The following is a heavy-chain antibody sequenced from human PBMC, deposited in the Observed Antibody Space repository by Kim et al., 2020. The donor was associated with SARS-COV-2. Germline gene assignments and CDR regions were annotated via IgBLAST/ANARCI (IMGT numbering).Heavy chain of an antibody. CDR2: IYYSGST. Sequence: SETLSLTCTVSGGSISSSSYYWGWIRQPPGKGLEWIGSIYYSGSTYYNPSLKSRVTISVDTSKNQFSLKLSSVTAADTAVYYCARERVEWSGYDSHFDYWGQGTLVTVSS. CDR1: GGSISSSSYY. D-gene: IGHD5-12*01. J-gene: IGHJ4*02. V-gene: IGHV4-39*02. CDR3: ARERVEWSGYDSHFDY.